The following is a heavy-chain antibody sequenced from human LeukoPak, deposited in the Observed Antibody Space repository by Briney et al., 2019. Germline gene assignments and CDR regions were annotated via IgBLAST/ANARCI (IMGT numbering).Heavy chain of an antibody. V-gene: IGHV3-30*18. D-gene: IGHD5-24*01. J-gene: IGHJ4*02. Sequence: GGSLRLSCAASGFTFSSYGMHWVRQAPGKGLEWVAVISYDGSNKYYADSVKGRFTISRDNSKNTLYLQMNSLRAEDTAVYYCAKGRGGYAIDYWGQGTLVTVSS. CDR3: AKGRGGYAIDY. CDR1: GFTFSSYG. CDR2: ISYDGSNK.